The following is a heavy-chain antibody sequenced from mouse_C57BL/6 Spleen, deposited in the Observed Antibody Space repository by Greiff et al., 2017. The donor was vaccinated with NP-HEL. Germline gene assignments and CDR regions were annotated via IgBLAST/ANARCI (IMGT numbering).Heavy chain of an antibody. J-gene: IGHJ2*01. D-gene: IGHD1-1*01. CDR2: IWRGGST. V-gene: IGHV2-5*01. CDR3: AKMGGSSSPSYYFDY. CDR1: GFSLTSYG. Sequence: QVQLQQSGPGLVQPSPSLSITCTVSGFSLTSYGVHWVRQSPGKGLEWLGVIWRGGSTDYNAAFMSRLSITKDNSKSQVFFKMNSLQADDTAIYYCAKMGGSSSPSYYFDYWGQGTTLTVSS.